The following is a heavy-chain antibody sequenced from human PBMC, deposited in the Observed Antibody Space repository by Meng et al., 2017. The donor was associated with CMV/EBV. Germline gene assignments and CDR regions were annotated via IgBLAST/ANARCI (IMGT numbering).Heavy chain of an antibody. CDR2: IQVIGHT. J-gene: IGHJ4*02. CDR1: GASTKNYN. D-gene: IGHD3-16*01. Sequence: VQIQESGPGLGKPSGTRSRTCTVVGASTKNYNGKWVRLPAGQGLEWIGLIQVIGHTVYNPSLKSRVTVSLDASKSQFSLTLKSVTAADTATYYCAGSRPGGGACDYWGQGILVTVSS. CDR3: AGSRPGGGACDY. V-gene: IGHV4-4*07.